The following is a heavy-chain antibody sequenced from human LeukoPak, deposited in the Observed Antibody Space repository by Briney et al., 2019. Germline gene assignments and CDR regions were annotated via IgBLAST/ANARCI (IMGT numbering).Heavy chain of an antibody. Sequence: ASVKVSCKASGYTFNRYGISWVRQAPGQGLEWMGWISCYNGDTKYAQKFQGRVSMTTDTSTSTAHMELRSLRSDDTAVYYCARDPSNTSGSYVYFDYWGHGALVTVSS. CDR2: ISCYNGDT. V-gene: IGHV1-18*01. CDR3: ARDPSNTSGSYVYFDY. J-gene: IGHJ4*01. D-gene: IGHD6-19*01. CDR1: GYTFNRYG.